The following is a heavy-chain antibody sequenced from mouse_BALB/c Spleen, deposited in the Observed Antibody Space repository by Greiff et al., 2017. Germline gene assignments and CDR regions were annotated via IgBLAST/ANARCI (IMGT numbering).Heavy chain of an antibody. J-gene: IGHJ4*01. CDR1: GFSLTDYG. Sequence: VKLMESGPGLVAPSQSLSITCTVSGFSLTDYGVSWIRQPPGKGLEWLGVIWGGGSTYYNSALKSRLSISKDNSKSQVFLKMNSLQTDDTAMYYCAKQDYYGSYAMDYWGQGTSATVSS. CDR3: AKQDYYGSYAMDY. D-gene: IGHD1-1*01. CDR2: IWGGGST. V-gene: IGHV2-6-5*01.